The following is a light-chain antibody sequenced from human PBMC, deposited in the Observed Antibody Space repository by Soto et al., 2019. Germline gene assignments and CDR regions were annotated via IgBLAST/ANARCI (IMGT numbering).Light chain of an antibody. CDR1: QSVRTK. Sequence: EILMTQSPATLSMCTRERRTLSCSASQSVRTKVAWYQQTPGQAPRRLIYGASSRATGIPASFSGSGSGTEFTLPTSSLQSEDSAVYYCQQYTTWPAEITVGPVTRLEIK. CDR2: GAS. CDR3: QQYTTWPAEIT. V-gene: IGKV3D-15*01. J-gene: IGKJ5*01.